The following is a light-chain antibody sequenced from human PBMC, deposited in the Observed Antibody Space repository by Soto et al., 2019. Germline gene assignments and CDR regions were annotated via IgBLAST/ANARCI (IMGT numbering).Light chain of an antibody. CDR1: QSVSSN. J-gene: IGKJ1*01. V-gene: IGKV3-15*01. Sequence: EIVMTQSPATLSVSPGERATLSCRASQSVSSNLAWYQQKPGQAPRLLIYGASTTATGISARFSGSGSGTEFTLTISSLQSEDVAVYYCQQYNNWWTFGQGTKVEIK. CDR3: QQYNNWWT. CDR2: GAS.